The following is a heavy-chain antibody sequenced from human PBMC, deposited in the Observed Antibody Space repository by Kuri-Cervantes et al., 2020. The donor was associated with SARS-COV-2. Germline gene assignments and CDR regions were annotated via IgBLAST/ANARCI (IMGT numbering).Heavy chain of an antibody. CDR2: IYYSGST. D-gene: IGHD1-7*01. J-gene: IGHJ6*03. Sequence: SCAVYGGSFSGYYWSWIRQPPGKGLEWIGYIYYSGSTYYNPSLKSRVTISVDTSKNQFSLKLSSVTAADTAVYYCARTLASITGTYMDVWGKGTTVTVSS. CDR3: ARTLASITGTYMDV. V-gene: IGHV4-30-4*08. CDR1: GGSFSGYY.